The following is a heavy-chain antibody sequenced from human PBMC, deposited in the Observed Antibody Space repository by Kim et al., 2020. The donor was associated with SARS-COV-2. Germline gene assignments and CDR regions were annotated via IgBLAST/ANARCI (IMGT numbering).Heavy chain of an antibody. J-gene: IGHJ4*02. CDR3: ARQYDYVWGSYRVNYFDY. V-gene: IGHV3-21*01. CDR2: ISSSSSYI. Sequence: GGSLRLSCAASGFTFSSYSMNWVRQAPGKGLEWVSSISSSSSYIYYADSVKGRFTISRDNAKNSLYLQMNSLRAEDTAVYYCARQYDYVWGSYRVNYFDYWGQGTLVTVSS. CDR1: GFTFSSYS. D-gene: IGHD3-16*02.